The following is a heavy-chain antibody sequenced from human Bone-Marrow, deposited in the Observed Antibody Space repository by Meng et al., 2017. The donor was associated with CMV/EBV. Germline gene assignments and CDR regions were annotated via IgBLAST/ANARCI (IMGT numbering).Heavy chain of an antibody. CDR1: GYTFTSYY. J-gene: IGHJ6*02. V-gene: IGHV1-46*01. CDR3: ARGGMYYYGSGSGDGMDV. D-gene: IGHD3-10*01. CDR2: INPSGGST. Sequence: ASVMVSCKASGYTFTSYYMHWVRQAPGQGLEWMGIINPSGGSTSYAQKFQGRVTMTRDTSTSTVYMELSSLRSEDTAVYYCARGGMYYYGSGSGDGMDVWGQGTTVTVSS.